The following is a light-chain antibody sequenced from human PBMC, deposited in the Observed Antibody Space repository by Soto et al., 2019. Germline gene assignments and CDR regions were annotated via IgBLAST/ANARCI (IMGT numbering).Light chain of an antibody. V-gene: IGKV1-39*01. J-gene: IGKJ5*01. CDR1: QSISSY. CDR3: QQYNHWRSIS. CDR2: AAS. Sequence: DIQMTQSPSSLSASVGDRVTITCRGSQSISSYLNWYQQKPGKAPKLLIYAASSLQSGVPSRFSGSGSGTDFTLTISSLQSEDFAVYYCQQYNHWRSISFGQGTRLEIK.